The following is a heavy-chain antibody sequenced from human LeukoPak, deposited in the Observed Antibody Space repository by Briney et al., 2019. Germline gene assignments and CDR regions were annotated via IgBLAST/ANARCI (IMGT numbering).Heavy chain of an antibody. V-gene: IGHV4-34*01. D-gene: IGHD3-10*01. CDR1: GGSFSGYY. CDR3: ARGSVLLWFGELYPRGKKFDY. Sequence: KPSETLSLTCAVYGGSFSGYYWSWIRQPPGKGLEWLGEINHSGSTNYNPSLKSRVTISVDTSKNQFSLKLSSVTAADTAVYYCARGSVLLWFGELYPRGKKFDYWGQGTLVTVSS. CDR2: INHSGST. J-gene: IGHJ4*02.